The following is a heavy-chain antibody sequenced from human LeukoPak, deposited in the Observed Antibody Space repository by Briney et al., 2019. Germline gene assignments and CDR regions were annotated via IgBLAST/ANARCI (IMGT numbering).Heavy chain of an antibody. CDR3: ATYLTLDST. V-gene: IGHV3-74*01. CDR1: GFDFSTFW. Sequence: GGSLRLSCATSGFDFSTFWMHWVRQAPGKGLVWVARINSDGNIISYADSVKGRFTISRDNAKNTLYLQMSSLRAEDTAVYYCATYLTLDSTWGQGTLVSVSS. D-gene: IGHD6-13*01. J-gene: IGHJ5*02. CDR2: INSDGNII.